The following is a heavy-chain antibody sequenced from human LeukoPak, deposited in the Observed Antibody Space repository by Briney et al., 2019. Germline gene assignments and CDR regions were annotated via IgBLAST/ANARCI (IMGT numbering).Heavy chain of an antibody. CDR3: ARDLKGSAWILGDY. Sequence: ASVKVSCKASGYTFNTYGITWVRQAPGQGLEWMGWISPFNGNTNYAQKFQGRVTITADESTSTAYMELSSLRSEDTAVYYCARDLKGSAWILGDYWGQGTLVTVSS. V-gene: IGHV1-18*01. CDR2: ISPFNGNT. D-gene: IGHD5-18*01. CDR1: GYTFNTYG. J-gene: IGHJ4*02.